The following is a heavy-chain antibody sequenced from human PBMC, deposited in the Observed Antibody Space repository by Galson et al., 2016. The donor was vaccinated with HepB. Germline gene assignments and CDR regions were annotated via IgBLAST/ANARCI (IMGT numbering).Heavy chain of an antibody. CDR1: GFIVSTKY. D-gene: IGHD1-7*01. CDR3: ARGGNIWNYRSYFDY. CDR2: IYSGGST. Sequence: SLRLSCAASGFIVSTKYMTWVRQAPGMGLEWVSVIYSGGSTYHADSVKGRFTISRDNSKNTLYLQMNSLRVEDTAVYYCARGGNIWNYRSYFDYWGQGSLVTVSS. J-gene: IGHJ4*02. V-gene: IGHV3-53*01.